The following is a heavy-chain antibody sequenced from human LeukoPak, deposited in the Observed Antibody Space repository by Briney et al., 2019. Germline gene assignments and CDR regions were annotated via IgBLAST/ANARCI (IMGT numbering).Heavy chain of an antibody. CDR2: ISYDGSNK. V-gene: IGHV3-30-3*01. Sequence: GGSLRLSCAASGFIFSGHVMHWVRQAPGKGLEWVSLISYDGSNKDYADSVKGRFTISRDNSKNTLYLQMNGLRAEDTAVYYCAREGSGYYYADAFDIWGQGTMVTVSS. CDR3: AREGSGYYYADAFDI. D-gene: IGHD3-22*01. J-gene: IGHJ3*02. CDR1: GFIFSGHV.